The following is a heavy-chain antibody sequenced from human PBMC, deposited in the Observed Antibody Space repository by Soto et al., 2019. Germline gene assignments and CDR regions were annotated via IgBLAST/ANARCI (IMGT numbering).Heavy chain of an antibody. J-gene: IGHJ5*02. CDR1: GFTFSSYG. CDR3: ACSGGSVLPTT. V-gene: IGHV3-74*02. CDR2: INSDGSST. Sequence: VQLVESGGGVVQPGRSLRLSCAASGFTFSSYGMHWVRQAPGKGLEWVSRINSDGSSTSYADSVKGRFTISRDNAKNTLYLQMNSLRAEDTAVYYCACSGGSVLPTTWGQGTLVTVSS. D-gene: IGHD2-15*01.